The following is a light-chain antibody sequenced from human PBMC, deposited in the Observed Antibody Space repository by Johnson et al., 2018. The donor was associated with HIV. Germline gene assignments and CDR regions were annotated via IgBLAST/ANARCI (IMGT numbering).Light chain of an antibody. CDR2: ENN. V-gene: IGLV1-51*02. CDR3: GTWDISLSVGYV. CDR1: SSNIGNNY. J-gene: IGLJ1*01. Sequence: QSVLTQPPSVSAAPGQKVTISCSGSSSNIGNNYVSWYQQLPGTARKLLICENNKRPSGIPDRFSGSKSGTSATLGITGLQTGDEADYYCGTWDISLSVGYVFGTGTKVTVL.